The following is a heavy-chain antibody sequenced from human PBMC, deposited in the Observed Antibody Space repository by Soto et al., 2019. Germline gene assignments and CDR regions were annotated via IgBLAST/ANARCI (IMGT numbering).Heavy chain of an antibody. V-gene: IGHV3-7*01. CDR2: IKQDGSAK. J-gene: IGHJ3*02. CDR3: ARGDVGAFDM. Sequence: VQLVESGGGLVPPGESLRLSCEASGFTFRIYWMNWVRQAPGKGLEWVACIKQDGSAKYNVDSVKGRFTIARDNAKNSVYLFMNNLRVEDTAVYYCARGDVGAFDMWDQGTTITVSS. CDR1: GFTFRIYW. D-gene: IGHD1-26*01.